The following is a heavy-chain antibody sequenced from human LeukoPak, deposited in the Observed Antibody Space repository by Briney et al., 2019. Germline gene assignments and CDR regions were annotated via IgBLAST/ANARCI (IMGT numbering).Heavy chain of an antibody. V-gene: IGHV1-69*01. CDR2: IIPIFGTA. D-gene: IGHD6-13*01. CDR1: GGTFSSYA. Sequence: SVKVSCKASGGTFSSYAISWARQAPGQGLEWMGGIIPIFGTANYAQKFQGRVTITADESTSTAYMELSSLRSEDTAVYYCARGEQQLEGNWFDPWGQGTLVTVSS. J-gene: IGHJ5*02. CDR3: ARGEQQLEGNWFDP.